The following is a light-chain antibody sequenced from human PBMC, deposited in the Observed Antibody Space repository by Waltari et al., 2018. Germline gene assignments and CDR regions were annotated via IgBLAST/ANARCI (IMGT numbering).Light chain of an antibody. J-gene: IGKJ3*01. V-gene: IGKV3-15*01. CDR3: QQYDDWPPRFT. Sequence: RVMTQSPATLSVSPGESAILSCRASQTVSRNLAWYQQKPGQAPRLLIYGASTRVTGTPARFSGRGSGTEFTLTISSLQSEGLAVYYCQQYDDWPPRFTFGPGTKVDFK. CDR1: QTVSRN. CDR2: GAS.